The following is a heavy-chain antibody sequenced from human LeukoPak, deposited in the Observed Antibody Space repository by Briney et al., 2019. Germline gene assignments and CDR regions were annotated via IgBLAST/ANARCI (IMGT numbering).Heavy chain of an antibody. D-gene: IGHD2-2*01. CDR2: ICGRGASK. V-gene: IGHV3-23*01. CDR3: AKGVVVAPDVTPFDY. Sequence: PGGSLRLSCGVSGLTFNNYAMRWVRQAPGKGLEWGSGICGRGASKCYADSVKGRFTISRDNSKNTLYLQMNSLRAEDTAVYYCAKGVVVAPDVTPFDYWGQGTLVTVSS. CDR1: GLTFNNYA. J-gene: IGHJ4*02.